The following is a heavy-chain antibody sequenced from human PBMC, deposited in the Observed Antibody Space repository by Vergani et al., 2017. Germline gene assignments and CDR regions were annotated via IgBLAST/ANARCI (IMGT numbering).Heavy chain of an antibody. D-gene: IGHD3-9*01. Sequence: QVQLQESGPGLVKPPGTLSLTCAVSGGSISSSNWWSWVRQPPGKGLEWIGEIYHSGSTNYNPSLKSRVTISVDTSKNQFSLKLSSVTAADTAVYYCARGYYDILTGSAGEPYAFDIWGQGTMVTVSS. V-gene: IGHV4-4*03. CDR1: GGSISSSNW. CDR3: ARGYYDILTGSAGEPYAFDI. CDR2: IYHSGST. J-gene: IGHJ3*02.